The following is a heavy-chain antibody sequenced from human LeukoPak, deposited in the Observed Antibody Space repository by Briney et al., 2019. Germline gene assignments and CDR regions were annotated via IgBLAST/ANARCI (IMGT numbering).Heavy chain of an antibody. J-gene: IGHJ5*02. CDR1: GLTVSSSY. CDR2: ISSSSSYT. Sequence: PGGSLRLSCAASGLTVSSSYMSWIRQAPGKGLEWVSYISSSSSYTNYADSVKGRFTISRDNAKNSLYLQMNSLRAEDTAVYYCARDRGASSRVHWFDPWGQGTLVTVSS. CDR3: ARDRGASSRVHWFDP. D-gene: IGHD3-10*01. V-gene: IGHV3-11*05.